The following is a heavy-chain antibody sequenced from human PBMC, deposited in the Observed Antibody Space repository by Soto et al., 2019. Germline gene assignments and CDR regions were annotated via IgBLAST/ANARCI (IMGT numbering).Heavy chain of an antibody. V-gene: IGHV3-49*03. CDR3: ASGKRWFS. J-gene: IGHJ5*02. CDR2: MRSKTYGGTT. Sequence: GGSLRLSCTASGFTFGDNAVSWFRQAPGKGLEWVAIMRSKTYGGTTEYAASVKGRFTISIDDSKTIAYLQMNSLKIEDTAMYYCASGKRWFSWGQGTLVPVSS. CDR1: GFTFGDNA. D-gene: IGHD3-10*01.